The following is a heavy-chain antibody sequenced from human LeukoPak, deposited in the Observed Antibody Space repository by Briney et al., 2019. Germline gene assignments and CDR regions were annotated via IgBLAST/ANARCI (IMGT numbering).Heavy chain of an antibody. J-gene: IGHJ3*02. CDR1: GYTFTGYY. Sequence: GASVKVSCKASGYTFTGYYMHWVRQAPGQGLERMGWINPNSGGTNYAQKFQGRVTMTRDTSISTAYMELSRLRSDDTAVYYCARDTYSSSTDAFDIWGQGTMVTVSS. CDR3: ARDTYSSSTDAFDI. D-gene: IGHD6-13*01. CDR2: INPNSGGT. V-gene: IGHV1-2*02.